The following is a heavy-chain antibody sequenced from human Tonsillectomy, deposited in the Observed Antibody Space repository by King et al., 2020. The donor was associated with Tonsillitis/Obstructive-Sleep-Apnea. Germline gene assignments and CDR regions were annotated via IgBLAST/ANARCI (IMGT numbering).Heavy chain of an antibody. CDR3: ARHYCSIISCQISREGFDP. D-gene: IGHD2-2*01. Sequence: LQLQESGPGLVKPSENLSLSCSVSDGSISSSTYYWGWIRQPPGKGLEWIGNIYYSGSTYYNPSLKSRVTISVDTSKNQFSLKLSSVTAADTAVSYCARHYCSIISCQISREGFDPWGQGTLVTVSS. CDR2: IYYSGST. J-gene: IGHJ5*02. V-gene: IGHV4-39*01. CDR1: DGSISSSTYY.